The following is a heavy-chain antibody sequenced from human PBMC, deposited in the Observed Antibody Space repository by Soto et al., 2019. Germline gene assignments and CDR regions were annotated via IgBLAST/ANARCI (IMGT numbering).Heavy chain of an antibody. CDR3: AKDLAIAAAGPAVDP. CDR2: ISYDGSNK. Sequence: QVQLVESGGGVVQPGRSLRLSCAASGFTFSSYGMHWVRQAPGKGLEWVAVISYDGSNKYYADSVKGRFTISRDNSKNTLYLQMNSLRAEDTAVYYCAKDLAIAAAGPAVDPWSQGTLVTVSS. V-gene: IGHV3-30*18. J-gene: IGHJ5*02. D-gene: IGHD6-13*01. CDR1: GFTFSSYG.